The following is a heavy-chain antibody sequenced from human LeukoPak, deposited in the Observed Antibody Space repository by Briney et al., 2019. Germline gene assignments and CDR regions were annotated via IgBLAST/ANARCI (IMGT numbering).Heavy chain of an antibody. D-gene: IGHD3-10*02. CDR1: GGSISGNY. CDR3: ARHPFMSPFDY. Sequence: SETLSLTCSVSGGSISGNYWSWIRQPPGGVLEWLGYIYHTGHTHYHPSVKNRVTMSMDTSKSQLSLKMNSVTAADTAVYYCARHPFMSPFDYWGQGTLVTVSS. J-gene: IGHJ4*02. CDR2: IYHTGHT. V-gene: IGHV4-59*08.